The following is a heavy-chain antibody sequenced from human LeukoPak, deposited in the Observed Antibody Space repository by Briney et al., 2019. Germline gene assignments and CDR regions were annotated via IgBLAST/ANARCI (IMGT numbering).Heavy chain of an antibody. CDR3: AREKSGSYYGYYYYMDV. CDR1: GFTFSSYW. V-gene: IGHV3-7*01. CDR2: IKQDGSEK. D-gene: IGHD1-26*01. J-gene: IGHJ6*03. Sequence: GGSLRLSCAASGFTFSSYWMSWVRQAPGKGLEWVANIKQDGSEKYYVDSVKGRFTISRDNAKNSLYLQMNSLRAEDTAVYYCAREKSGSYYGYYYYMDVWGKGTTVTISS.